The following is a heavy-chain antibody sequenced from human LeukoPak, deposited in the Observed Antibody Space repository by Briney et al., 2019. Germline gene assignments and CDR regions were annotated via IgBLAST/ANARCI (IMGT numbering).Heavy chain of an antibody. CDR3: ARDYYDSSGYSQIGNWFDP. CDR2: IYLSGST. CDR1: GGSISSGGYY. Sequence: SETLSLTCTVSGGSISSGGYYWSWLRQHPGKGLEWIGYIYLSGSTYYTPSLKSRVTRSVDTSKNQFSLKLSSVTAADTAVYYCARDYYDSSGYSQIGNWFDPWGQGTLVTVSS. J-gene: IGHJ5*02. V-gene: IGHV4-31*03. D-gene: IGHD3-22*01.